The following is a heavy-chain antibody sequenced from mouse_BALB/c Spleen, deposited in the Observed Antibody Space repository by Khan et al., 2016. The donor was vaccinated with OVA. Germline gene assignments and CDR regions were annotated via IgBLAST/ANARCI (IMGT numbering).Heavy chain of an antibody. Sequence: EVELVESGGGLVQPGGSRKLSCVASGFTFSSFGMHWVRQAPEKGLEWVAYIRGDSSTIYYTDTVNGRFTISRDNPKNTLFLQMTSLRSEDMAMYYCARSYFYGYYFDQWGQGTTLTVSS. CDR2: IRGDSSTI. D-gene: IGHD1-1*01. J-gene: IGHJ2*01. CDR1: GFTFSSFG. V-gene: IGHV5-17*02. CDR3: ARSYFYGYYFDQ.